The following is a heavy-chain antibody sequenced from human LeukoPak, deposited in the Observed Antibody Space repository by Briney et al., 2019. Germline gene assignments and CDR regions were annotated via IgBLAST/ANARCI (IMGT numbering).Heavy chain of an antibody. V-gene: IGHV3-23*01. CDR1: GLSFSSFA. Sequence: GGSLRLSCAASGLSFSSFAMSWVRQGPARGLEWVSSMRGNGETFYADSVKGRFTLSSDSSGNTVYFQLNNLRVEDTAIYYCARASWVSSTDAVRWGQGTLVTVSS. D-gene: IGHD2-8*01. CDR2: MRGNGET. CDR3: ARASWVSSTDAVR. J-gene: IGHJ4*02.